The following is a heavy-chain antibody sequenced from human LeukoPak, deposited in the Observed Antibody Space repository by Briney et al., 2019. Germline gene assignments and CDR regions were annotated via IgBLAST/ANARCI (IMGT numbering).Heavy chain of an antibody. J-gene: IGHJ4*02. D-gene: IGHD6-19*01. CDR1: GFTFSSYA. Sequence: PGGSLRLSCAASGFTFSSYAMSWVRQAPGKGLEWVSAISGSGGSTYYADSVKGRFTISRDNSKNTLYLQMNSLRAEDTAVYYCAKDRLAEQWLKHYAPDYWGQGTLVTVSS. CDR2: ISGSGGST. CDR3: AKDRLAEQWLKHYAPDY. V-gene: IGHV3-23*01.